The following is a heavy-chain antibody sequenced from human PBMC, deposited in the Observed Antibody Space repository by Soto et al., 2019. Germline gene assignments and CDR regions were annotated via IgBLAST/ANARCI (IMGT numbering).Heavy chain of an antibody. J-gene: IGHJ6*03. CDR2: ISSSSSYI. Sequence: VQLVESGGGLVKPGGSLRLSCAASGFTFSSYSMNWVRQAPGKGLEWVSSISSSSSYIYYADSVKGRFTISRDNAKNSLYLQMNSLRAEDTAVYYCAREESSWNYYYYMDVWGKGTTVTVSS. CDR3: AREESSWNYYYYMDV. V-gene: IGHV3-21*01. D-gene: IGHD6-13*01. CDR1: GFTFSSYS.